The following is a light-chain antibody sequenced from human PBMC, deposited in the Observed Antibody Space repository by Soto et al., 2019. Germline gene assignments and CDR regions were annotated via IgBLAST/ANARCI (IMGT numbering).Light chain of an antibody. CDR2: GAS. Sequence: EIVLTQSPGTLSLSPGERVNLSCRASQSVSSRYVAWYQHKTGQPHRLLISGASSRATGIPDRFSGSGSGADFTLTISRLEPEDFAVYYCQQYDRSPPTFGGGTKVEIK. CDR1: QSVSSRY. J-gene: IGKJ4*01. CDR3: QQYDRSPPT. V-gene: IGKV3-20*01.